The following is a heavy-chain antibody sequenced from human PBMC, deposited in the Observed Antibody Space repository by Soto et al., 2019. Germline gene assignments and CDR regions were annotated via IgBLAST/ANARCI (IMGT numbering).Heavy chain of an antibody. CDR1: GGSTSSYY. Sequence: PSETLSLTCTVSGGSTSSYYWSWIRQSAGKGLEWIGRFYTSGGTNYNPSLEGRVTMSVDTSKNQFSLKLSSVTAADTAVYYCARGTYSSNYYFAYGLDVWGQGTKVTVSS. CDR3: ARGTYSSNYYFAYGLDV. D-gene: IGHD6-13*01. J-gene: IGHJ6*02. V-gene: IGHV4-4*07. CDR2: FYTSGGT.